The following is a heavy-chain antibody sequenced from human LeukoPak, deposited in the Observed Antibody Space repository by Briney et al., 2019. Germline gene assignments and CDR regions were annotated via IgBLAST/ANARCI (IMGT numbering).Heavy chain of an antibody. J-gene: IGHJ6*02. D-gene: IGHD3-9*01. Sequence: GSVKVSCKASGGTFSSYAISWVRQAPGQGLEWMGWINPNSGGTNYAQKFQGRVTMTRDTSISTAYMELSRLRSDDTAVYYCARDFEGEYGMDVWGQGTTVTVSS. CDR1: GGTFSSYA. CDR3: ARDFEGEYGMDV. V-gene: IGHV1-2*02. CDR2: INPNSGGT.